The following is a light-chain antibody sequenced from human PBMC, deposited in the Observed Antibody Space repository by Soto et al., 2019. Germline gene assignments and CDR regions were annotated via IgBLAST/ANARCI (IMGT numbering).Light chain of an antibody. Sequence: DIQMTQSPSSLSASVGDRVTITCRASQSISNYLNWYQQKPGKAPKLLIYAASSLQSGVPSRFSGSGSGTDFTLTISSLQPEDFATYCCQQGYSTPYTFAQGTKLEIK. CDR1: QSISNY. CDR3: QQGYSTPYT. CDR2: AAS. J-gene: IGKJ2*01. V-gene: IGKV1-39*01.